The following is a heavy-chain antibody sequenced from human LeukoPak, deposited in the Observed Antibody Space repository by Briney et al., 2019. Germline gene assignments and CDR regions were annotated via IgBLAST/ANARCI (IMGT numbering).Heavy chain of an antibody. Sequence: GGSLRLSCAASGFTFSSYAMHWVRQAPGKGLEWVAVISYDGSNKYYADSVKGRFTISRDNSKNTLYLQMNSLRAEDTAVYYCARDGNELETGYCSSTSCYGQYYFDYWGQGTLVTVSS. V-gene: IGHV3-30-3*01. CDR2: ISYDGSNK. CDR3: ARDGNELETGYCSSTSCYGQYYFDY. J-gene: IGHJ4*02. D-gene: IGHD2-2*01. CDR1: GFTFSSYA.